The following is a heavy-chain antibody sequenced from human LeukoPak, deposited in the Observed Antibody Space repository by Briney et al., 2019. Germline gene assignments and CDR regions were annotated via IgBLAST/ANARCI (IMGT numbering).Heavy chain of an antibody. CDR3: AKDPLAPYYFDY. J-gene: IGHJ4*02. Sequence: PGGSLRLSCAASGFTFSSYAMSWVRQAPGKGLEWVSDISGSGGSTYYADSVKGRFTISRDNSKHTLYLQMNSLRAEDTAVYYFAKDPLAPYYFDYWGQGTLVTVSS. CDR2: ISGSGGST. V-gene: IGHV3-23*01. CDR1: GFTFSSYA.